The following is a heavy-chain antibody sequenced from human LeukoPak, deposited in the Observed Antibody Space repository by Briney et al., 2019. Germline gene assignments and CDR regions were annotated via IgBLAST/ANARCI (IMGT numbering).Heavy chain of an antibody. D-gene: IGHD1-14*01. V-gene: IGHV4-38-2*01. CDR3: ARPDMKLHAFDI. CDR1: GYPFSSGYY. Sequence: SETLSLTCAVSGYPFSSGYYWGWIRPPPGKGLEWIGSIYHSGSTYYNPSLKSRVTISVDTSKNHFSLKLTSVTAADTAVYYCARPDMKLHAFDICGQGTMVTVSS. J-gene: IGHJ3*02. CDR2: IYHSGST.